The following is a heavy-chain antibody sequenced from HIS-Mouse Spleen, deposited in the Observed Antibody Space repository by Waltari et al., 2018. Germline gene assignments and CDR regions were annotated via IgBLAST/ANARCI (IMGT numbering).Heavy chain of an antibody. Sequence: QVQLVQSGAEVKKPGAAVKVCCKASGYTFTGDYMHWVRQAPGQGLEWMGWINPNSGGTNYAQKFQGRVTMTRDTSISTAYMELSRLRSDDTAVYYCAREQGSSWYSIDYWGQGTLVTVSS. CDR1: GYTFTGDY. CDR3: AREQGSSWYSIDY. D-gene: IGHD6-13*01. CDR2: INPNSGGT. V-gene: IGHV1-2*02. J-gene: IGHJ4*02.